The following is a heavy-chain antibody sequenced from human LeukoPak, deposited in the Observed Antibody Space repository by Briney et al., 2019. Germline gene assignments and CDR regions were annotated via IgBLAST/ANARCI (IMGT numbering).Heavy chain of an antibody. Sequence: GASVKVSCKASGYTFTDYYMHWVRQAPRQGLEWMGRINPKSGGTSFAQKFQGRVTMTRDTSISTAYMGLSRLRSDDTAVYYCARLLGDFEYWGQGTLVTVSS. CDR1: GYTFTDYY. CDR3: ARLLGDFEY. CDR2: INPKSGGT. D-gene: IGHD3-16*01. V-gene: IGHV1-2*06. J-gene: IGHJ4*02.